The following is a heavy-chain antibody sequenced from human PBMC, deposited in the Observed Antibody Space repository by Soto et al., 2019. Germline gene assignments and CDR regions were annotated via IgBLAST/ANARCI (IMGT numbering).Heavy chain of an antibody. J-gene: IGHJ6*01. CDR2: INHSGTT. Sequence: SETLCLSCAVYGGSVSGCYWSWIREPPGKGLEWIGEINHSGTTKYNPSLKSRVTVSVDTSKNPCSLKMSYVTASDTDVYYFSRKTWYGELYTINYYDYYSLGVGGQGTAV. CDR1: GGSVSGCY. V-gene: IGHV4-34*01. D-gene: IGHD3-10*01. CDR3: SRKTWYGELYTINYYDYYSLGV.